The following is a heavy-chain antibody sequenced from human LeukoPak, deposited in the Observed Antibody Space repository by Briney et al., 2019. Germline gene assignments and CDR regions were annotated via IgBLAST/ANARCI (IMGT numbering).Heavy chain of an antibody. CDR3: ARHSRVSYDFDY. D-gene: IGHD4-17*01. CDR2: IYHSGST. Sequence: SETLSLTCAVSGYSISSGYYWGWIRQPPGKGLEWIGSIYHSGSTYYNPSLKSRVTISVDTSKNQFSLKLSSVTAADTAVYYCARHSRVSYDFDYWGQGTLVTVSS. J-gene: IGHJ4*02. CDR1: GYSISSGYY. V-gene: IGHV4-38-2*01.